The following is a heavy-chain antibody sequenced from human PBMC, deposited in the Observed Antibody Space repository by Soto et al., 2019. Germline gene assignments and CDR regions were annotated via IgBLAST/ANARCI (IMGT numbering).Heavy chain of an antibody. J-gene: IGHJ6*03. CDR3: ARGSRVVRGVIIDYYYYYYMDV. V-gene: IGHV4-34*01. CDR2: INHSGST. Sequence: PSETLSLTCAVYGGSFSGYYWSWIRQPPGKGLEWIGEINHSGSTNYNPSLKSRVTISVDTSKNQFSLKLSSVTAADTAVYYCARGSRVVRGVIIDYYYYYYMDVWGKGTTVTVSS. CDR1: GGSFSGYY. D-gene: IGHD3-10*01.